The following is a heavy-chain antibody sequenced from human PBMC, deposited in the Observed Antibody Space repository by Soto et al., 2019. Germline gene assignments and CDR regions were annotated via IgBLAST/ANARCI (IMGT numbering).Heavy chain of an antibody. CDR2: IYYSGST. V-gene: IGHV4-59*08. Sequence: SETLSLTCTVSGGSISSYYWSWIRQPPGKGLEWIGYIYYSGSTNYNPSLKSRVTISVDTSKNQFSLKLSSVTAADTAVYYCERRAVATNGFDYWSQGTLVTVSS. CDR1: GGSISSYY. CDR3: ERRAVATNGFDY. J-gene: IGHJ4*02. D-gene: IGHD5-12*01.